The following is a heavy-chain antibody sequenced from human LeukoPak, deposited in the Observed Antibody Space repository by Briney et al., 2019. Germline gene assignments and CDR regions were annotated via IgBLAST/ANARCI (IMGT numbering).Heavy chain of an antibody. CDR1: VFTFSSYG. V-gene: IGHV3-33*01. CDR2: IWYDGSNK. D-gene: IGHD2-21*01. J-gene: IGHJ3*02. CDR3: GTDDCGAFDI. Sequence: GRSLRLSCAPSVFTFSSYGIHCGRQAPGKGLEWVAVIWYDGSNKYYADSVKGRFTISRDNSKNTLYLQMNSLRAEDTAVYYCGTDDCGAFDIWGQGTMVTVSS.